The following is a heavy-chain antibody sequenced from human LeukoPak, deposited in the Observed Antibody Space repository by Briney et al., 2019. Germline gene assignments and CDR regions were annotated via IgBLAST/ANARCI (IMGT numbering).Heavy chain of an antibody. D-gene: IGHD1-26*01. Sequence: PGGSLRLSCAASGFTFSSYGMHWVRQAPGKGLEWVATISGSGVMTYYADSVKGRFTVSGDNSKNTLYLQMSSLTAADTAVYYCAKDRSIGTYYTFDHWGQGTLVTVSS. CDR3: AKDRSIGTYYTFDH. J-gene: IGHJ4*02. CDR2: ISGSGVMT. CDR1: GFTFSSYG. V-gene: IGHV3-23*01.